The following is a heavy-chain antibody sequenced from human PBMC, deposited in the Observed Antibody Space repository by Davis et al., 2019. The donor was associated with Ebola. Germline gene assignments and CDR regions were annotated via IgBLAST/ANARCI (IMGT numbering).Heavy chain of an antibody. CDR3: ARDYYDSSGYLGNYYFDY. Sequence: MPSETLSLTCAVYGGSFSGYYWSWIRQPPGKGLEWIGEINHSGSTNYNPSLKSRVTISVDTSKNQFSLKLSSVTAADTAVYYCARDYYDSSGYLGNYYFDYWGQGTLVTVSS. J-gene: IGHJ4*02. CDR2: INHSGST. V-gene: IGHV4-34*01. D-gene: IGHD3-22*01. CDR1: GGSFSGYY.